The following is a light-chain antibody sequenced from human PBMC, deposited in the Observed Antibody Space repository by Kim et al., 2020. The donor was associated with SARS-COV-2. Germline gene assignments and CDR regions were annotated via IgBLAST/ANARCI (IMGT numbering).Light chain of an antibody. CDR3: CSYAGSHVV. V-gene: IGLV2-11*01. J-gene: IGLJ2*01. CDR2: EDR. CDR1: SGGGGGDNY. Sequence: PGQSVTFCCTGTSGGGGGDNYVSGDQQHPGKAPKLRIYEDRKRPAGVPDRFSGSKSGNTASLTISGLQAEDEADYYCCSYAGSHVVFGGGTQLTVL.